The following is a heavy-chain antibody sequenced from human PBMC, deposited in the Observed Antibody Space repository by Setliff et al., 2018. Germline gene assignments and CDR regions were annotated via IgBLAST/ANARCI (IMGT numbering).Heavy chain of an antibody. CDR2: ITWDGGST. V-gene: IGHV3-43*01. Sequence: PGGSLRLSCAVSGFTLDDNTVHWVRQAPGKGLEWVSAITWDGGSTYYADSVKGRFTLSRDSSGSSLFLHMHSLRTEDTAFYYCAKDNHDSSGFLTHWGQGTLVTVSS. CDR1: GFTLDDNT. J-gene: IGHJ4*02. D-gene: IGHD3-22*01. CDR3: AKDNHDSSGFLTH.